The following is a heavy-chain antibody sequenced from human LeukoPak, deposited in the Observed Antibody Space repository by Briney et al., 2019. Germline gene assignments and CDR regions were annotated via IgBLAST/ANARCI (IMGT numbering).Heavy chain of an antibody. J-gene: IGHJ4*02. CDR2: VRVKGYGATT. Sequence: GGSLRLSCTASGFTFGDYAMSWLRQAPGKGLEWVGFVRVKGYGATTEYAVSVKGRFTISRDDSKSIAYLQMNSLKTDDTGVYYCTRGGYGGGSFDYWGQGTLVTVSS. CDR1: GFTFGDYA. CDR3: TRGGYGGGSFDY. V-gene: IGHV3-49*03. D-gene: IGHD4-23*01.